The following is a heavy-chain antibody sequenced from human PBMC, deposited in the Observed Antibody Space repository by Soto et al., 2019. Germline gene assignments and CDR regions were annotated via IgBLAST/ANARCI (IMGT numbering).Heavy chain of an antibody. J-gene: IGHJ6*02. Sequence: GGSLRLSCAASGFTFSSYAMHWVRQAPGKGLEWVAVISYDGSNKYYADSVKGRFTISRDNSKNTLYLQMNSLRAEDTAVYYCATSSSVPAGDSSGYFSLDYYYGMDVWGQGTTVTVSS. CDR2: ISYDGSNK. CDR3: ATSSSVPAGDSSGYFSLDYYYGMDV. CDR1: GFTFSSYA. V-gene: IGHV3-30-3*01. D-gene: IGHD3-22*01.